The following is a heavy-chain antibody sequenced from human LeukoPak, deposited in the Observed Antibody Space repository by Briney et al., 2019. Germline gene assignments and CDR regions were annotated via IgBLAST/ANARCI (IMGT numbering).Heavy chain of an antibody. CDR1: GYTFSSYA. D-gene: IGHD1-1*01. CDR3: AKEATGTTSVTSAFDY. J-gene: IGHJ4*02. V-gene: IGHV3-23*01. Sequence: GGSLRLSCAASGYTFSSYAMSWVRQAPGKELEWVSAISGSGGNTYYADSLKGRFTISRDNSKNTLFLQMNSLTAEDTAVYYCAKEATGTTSVTSAFDYWGQGILVTVSS. CDR2: ISGSGGNT.